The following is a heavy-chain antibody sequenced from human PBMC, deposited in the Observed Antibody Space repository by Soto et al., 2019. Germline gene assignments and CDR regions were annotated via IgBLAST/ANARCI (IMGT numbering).Heavy chain of an antibody. CDR2: ITGSSDYT. CDR1: GFIFSSYA. Sequence: HPGGSLRLSCEASGFIFSSYAMNWVRQAPGKGLQWVSSITGSSDYTSYIASVKGRFTISRDNSKNTLYLQMNSLRAEDTAVYFCAKEQTTGAHYALDNWSQGTLVTVSS. CDR3: AKEQTTGAHYALDN. V-gene: IGHV3-23*01. D-gene: IGHD2-8*02. J-gene: IGHJ4*02.